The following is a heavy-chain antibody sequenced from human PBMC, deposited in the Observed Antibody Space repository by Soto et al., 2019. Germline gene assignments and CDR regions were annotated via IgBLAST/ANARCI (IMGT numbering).Heavy chain of an antibody. CDR3: ARDDGLSSTNVKAFDM. CDR2: ISSTSTYT. CDR1: GFTFSRYY. J-gene: IGHJ3*02. Sequence: QLVESGGGLVEPGESLRLSCAASGFTFSRYYTNWVRQAPGKGLEWVSSISSTSTYTHYADSLKGRFTISRDNAKQLLYLQMDSLRVEDTAVYYCARDDGLSSTNVKAFDMWGQGTKVTVSS. V-gene: IGHV3-21*01. D-gene: IGHD2-2*01.